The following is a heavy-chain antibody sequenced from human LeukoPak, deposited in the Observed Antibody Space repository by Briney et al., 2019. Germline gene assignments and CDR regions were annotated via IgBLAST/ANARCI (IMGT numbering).Heavy chain of an antibody. CDR3: ARVIQLWSWGYFDY. J-gene: IGHJ4*02. CDR2: IKQDGSEK. D-gene: IGHD5-18*01. CDR1: GFTFSSYG. Sequence: GGSLRLSCAASGFTFSSYGMHWVRQAPGKGLEWVANIKQDGSEKYYVDSVKGRFTISRDNAKNSLYLQMNSLRAEDTAVYYCARVIQLWSWGYFDYWGQGTLVTVSS. V-gene: IGHV3-7*01.